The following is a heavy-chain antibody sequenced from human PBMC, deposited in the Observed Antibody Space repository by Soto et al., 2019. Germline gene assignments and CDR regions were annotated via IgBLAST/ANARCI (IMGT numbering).Heavy chain of an antibody. V-gene: IGHV3-30*18. CDR1: GFTFSSYG. D-gene: IGHD5-12*01. Sequence: PGGSLRLSCAASGFTFSSYGMHWVRQAPGKGLEWVAVISYDGSNKYYADSVKGRFTISRDNSKNTLYLQMNSLRAEDTAVYYCAKDGVRGWLVRYYFDHWGQGTLVTVSS. CDR2: ISYDGSNK. CDR3: AKDGVRGWLVRYYFDH. J-gene: IGHJ4*02.